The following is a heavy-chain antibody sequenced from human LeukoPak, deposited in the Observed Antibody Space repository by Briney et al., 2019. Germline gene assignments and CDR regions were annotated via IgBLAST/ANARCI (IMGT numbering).Heavy chain of an antibody. Sequence: GGSLRLSCAASGFTFDDYGMSWVRQAPGKGLEWVASIKRDGSEKYYVDSVKGRFTISRDNAKNSLYLQMNSLRAEDAAVYHCVREASGGSKGVSGIFDIWGQGTLVTVSS. D-gene: IGHD2-15*01. J-gene: IGHJ3*02. CDR3: VREASGGSKGVSGIFDI. CDR1: GFTFDDYG. V-gene: IGHV3-7*01. CDR2: IKRDGSEK.